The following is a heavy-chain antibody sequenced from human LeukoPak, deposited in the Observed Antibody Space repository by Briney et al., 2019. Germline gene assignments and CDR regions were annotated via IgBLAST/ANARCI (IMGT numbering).Heavy chain of an antibody. CDR1: GYSISSGYY. CDR2: INHSGST. D-gene: IGHD2-15*01. J-gene: IGHJ6*02. CDR3: ARGYCSGGSCYRTHYYYYGMDV. Sequence: SETLSLTCTVSGYSISSGYYWGWIRQPPGKGLEWIGEINHSGSTNYNPSLKSRVTISVDTSKIQFSLKLSSVTAADTAVYYCARGYCSGGSCYRTHYYYYGMDVWGQGTTVTVSS. V-gene: IGHV4-38-2*02.